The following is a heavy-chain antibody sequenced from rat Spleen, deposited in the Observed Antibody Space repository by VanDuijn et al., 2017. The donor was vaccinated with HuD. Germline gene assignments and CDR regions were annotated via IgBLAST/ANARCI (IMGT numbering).Heavy chain of an antibody. CDR1: DHSITNGY. Sequence: EVQLQESGPGLVKPSQSLSLTCSVTDHSITNGYRWNWIRKFPGNKMEWIGHVSYSGSSSYSPSLKSRISITRDTSKNQFFLQLSSVTTEDTATYYCARYTAATSFDYWGQGVMVTVSS. D-gene: IGHD1-2*01. V-gene: IGHV3-1*01. J-gene: IGHJ2*01. CDR2: VSYSGSS. CDR3: ARYTAATSFDY.